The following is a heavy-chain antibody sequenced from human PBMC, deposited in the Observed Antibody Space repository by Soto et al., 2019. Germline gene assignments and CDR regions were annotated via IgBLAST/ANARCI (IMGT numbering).Heavy chain of an antibody. CDR1: GFTFSSYA. J-gene: IGHJ4*02. V-gene: IGHV3-23*01. CDR3: AAPGYSSSWYWRYYFDY. D-gene: IGHD6-13*01. CDR2: ISGSGGST. Sequence: GGSLRLSCAASGFTFSSYAMSWVRQAPGKGLEWVSAISGSGGSTYYADSVKGRFTISRDNSKNTLYLQMNSLRAEDTAVYYCAAPGYSSSWYWRYYFDYWGQGTLVTVSS.